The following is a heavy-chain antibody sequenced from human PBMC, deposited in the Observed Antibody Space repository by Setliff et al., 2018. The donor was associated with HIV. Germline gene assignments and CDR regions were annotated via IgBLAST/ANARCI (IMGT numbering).Heavy chain of an antibody. CDR2: IRSKAYGGTT. V-gene: IGHV3-49*04. Sequence: GGSLRLSCTTSGFTFGDYGVNWVRQAPGKGLEWVGFIRSKAYGGTTEYAASVKGRFVISRDDSESIAYLQMNSLKTEDTGVYYCTRSQPSILFDYWGQGTRVTVSS. CDR1: GFTFGDYG. J-gene: IGHJ4*02. CDR3: TRSQPSILFDY.